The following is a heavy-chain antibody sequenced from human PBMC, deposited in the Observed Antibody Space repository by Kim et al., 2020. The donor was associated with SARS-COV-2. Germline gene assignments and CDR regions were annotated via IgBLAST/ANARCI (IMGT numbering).Heavy chain of an antibody. CDR3: ARRITMIVVENAFDI. V-gene: IGHV4-39*01. Sequence: SETLSLTCTVSGGSISSSSYYWGWIRQPPGKGLEWIGSIYYSGSTYYNPSLKSRVTISVDTSKNQFSLKLSSVTAADTAVYYCARRITMIVVENAFDIWGQGTMVTVSS. CDR1: GGSISSSSYY. D-gene: IGHD3-22*01. CDR2: IYYSGST. J-gene: IGHJ3*02.